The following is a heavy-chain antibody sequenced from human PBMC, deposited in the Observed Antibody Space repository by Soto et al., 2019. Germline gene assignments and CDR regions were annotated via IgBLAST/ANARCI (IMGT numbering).Heavy chain of an antibody. Sequence: SETLSLTCAVYGGSFSGYYWSWIRQPPGKGLEWIGEINHSGSTNYNPSLKSRVTISVDTSKNQFSLKLSSVTAADTAVYYCASRYFINGVCYFAFWGQGALVTVSS. J-gene: IGHJ4*02. CDR1: GGSFSGYY. V-gene: IGHV4-34*01. CDR2: INHSGST. D-gene: IGHD2-8*01. CDR3: ASRYFINGVCYFAF.